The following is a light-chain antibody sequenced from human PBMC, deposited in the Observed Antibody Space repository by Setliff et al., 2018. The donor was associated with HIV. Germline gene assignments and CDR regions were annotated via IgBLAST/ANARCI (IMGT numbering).Light chain of an antibody. J-gene: IGLJ1*01. CDR2: EVR. CDR3: SSYAITNTLP. V-gene: IGLV2-14*01. Sequence: QSVLTQPASVSGSPGQSITISCTGTSSDVGGYNYVSWYQQHPGKAPKLIIYEVRNRPSGVSNRFSGSKSGNTASPTISGLRAEDEADYYCSSYAITNTLPFGTGTKVTVL. CDR1: SSDVGGYNY.